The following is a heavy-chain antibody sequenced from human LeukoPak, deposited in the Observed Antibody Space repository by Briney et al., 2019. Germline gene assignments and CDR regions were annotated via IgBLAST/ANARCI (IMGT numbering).Heavy chain of an antibody. CDR1: GYTFTNYW. D-gene: IGHD2-15*01. CDR3: ARGYCSGGTCYFDY. V-gene: IGHV5-51*01. J-gene: IGHJ4*02. Sequence: GESLKISCQGSGYTFTNYWIGWVRQIPGKGLESMGIIYPVDSDTRYSPSFQGQVTISADKSITTAYLQWSSLKASDTAIYYCARGYCSGGTCYFDYWGQGTLVTVSS. CDR2: IYPVDSDT.